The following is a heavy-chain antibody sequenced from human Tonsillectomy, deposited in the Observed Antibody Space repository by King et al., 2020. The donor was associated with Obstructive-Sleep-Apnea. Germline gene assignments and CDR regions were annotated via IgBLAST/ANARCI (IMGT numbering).Heavy chain of an antibody. CDR2: IYPGDSDT. V-gene: IGHV5-51*01. D-gene: IGHD6-19*01. CDR3: ASHVSSGWSRITSFDY. Sequence: QLVQSGAEVKKPGESLKISCKGSGYSFTSYWIGWVRQMPGKGLEWMGIIYPGDSDTRYSPSFQGQVTISADKSISTAYLQWSSLKASDTAMYYCASHVSSGWSRITSFDYWGQGTLVTVSS. CDR1: GYSFTSYW. J-gene: IGHJ4*02.